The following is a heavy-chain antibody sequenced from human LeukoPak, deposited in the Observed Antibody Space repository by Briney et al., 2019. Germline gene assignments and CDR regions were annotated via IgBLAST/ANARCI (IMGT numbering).Heavy chain of an antibody. CDR1: AFTFSTYW. D-gene: IGHD3-10*01. V-gene: IGHV3-74*03. CDR2: INGDGSTT. Sequence: GGSLRLSCTASAFTFSTYWINWVRQSPGKGLVWVALINGDGSTTTHADSVKGRFTISRDNAKNTAYLQMNSLRDEDTAVYFSARDYAGSPDYWGQGTLVTVSA. CDR3: ARDYAGSPDY. J-gene: IGHJ4*02.